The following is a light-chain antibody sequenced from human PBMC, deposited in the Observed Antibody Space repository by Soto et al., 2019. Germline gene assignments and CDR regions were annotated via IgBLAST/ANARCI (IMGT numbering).Light chain of an antibody. CDR3: SSYAGSNNLYV. CDR2: DVN. Sequence: QSALTQPPSAPGSPGQSVTISCTGTSSDVGGYNYVSWYQHHPGKAPKLMIYDVNKRPSGVPALFSGSKSGNTASLTVSGLQAEDEADYYCSSYAGSNNLYVFGTGTKLTVL. J-gene: IGLJ1*01. CDR1: SSDVGGYNY. V-gene: IGLV2-8*01.